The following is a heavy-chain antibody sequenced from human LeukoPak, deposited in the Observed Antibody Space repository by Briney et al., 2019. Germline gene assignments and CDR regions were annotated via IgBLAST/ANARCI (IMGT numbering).Heavy chain of an antibody. D-gene: IGHD5-18*01. Sequence: ASVKVSCKASGYTFTSYGISWVRQAPGQGLEWMGWISAYNGNTNYTQKLQGRVTMTTHTSTSTAYMELGSLRSDDTAVYYCARDEAGYSYGSRDYWGQGTLVTVSS. CDR3: ARDEAGYSYGSRDY. CDR2: ISAYNGNT. CDR1: GYTFTSYG. V-gene: IGHV1-18*01. J-gene: IGHJ4*02.